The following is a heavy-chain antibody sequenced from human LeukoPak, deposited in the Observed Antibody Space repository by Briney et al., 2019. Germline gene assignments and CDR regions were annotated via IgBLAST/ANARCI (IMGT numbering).Heavy chain of an antibody. CDR3: ARRIAVAGIFDY. V-gene: IGHV4-59*01. Sequence: SETLSLTCTVSDGSMSSYYWSWIRQPPGKGLEWIGYIYYSGSTSYNPSLKSRVTISLDTSRNQFSLRLSSATAADTAVYYCARRIAVAGIFDYWGQGTLVTVSS. CDR1: DGSMSSYY. CDR2: IYYSGST. D-gene: IGHD6-19*01. J-gene: IGHJ4*02.